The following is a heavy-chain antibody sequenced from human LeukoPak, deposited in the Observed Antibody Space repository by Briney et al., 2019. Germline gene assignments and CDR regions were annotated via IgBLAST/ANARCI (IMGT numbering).Heavy chain of an antibody. V-gene: IGHV3-30*03. CDR2: ISYDGSNK. Sequence: GGSLRLSCAASGFTFSSYGMHWVRQAPGKGLEWVAVISYDGSNKYYADSVKGRFTISRDNSKNTLYLQMNSLSAEDTAVYYCATPMMMGFGEFPFDYWGQGTLVTVSS. CDR1: GFTFSSYG. D-gene: IGHD3-10*01. J-gene: IGHJ4*02. CDR3: ATPMMMGFGEFPFDY.